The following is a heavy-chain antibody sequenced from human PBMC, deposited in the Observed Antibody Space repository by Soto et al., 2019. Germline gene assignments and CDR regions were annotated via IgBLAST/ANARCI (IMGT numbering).Heavy chain of an antibody. J-gene: IGHJ6*02. CDR2: ISAYNGNT. CDR1: GYTFTSYG. V-gene: IGHV1-18*01. CDR3: ARDSKPVTTHYYYYGMDV. Sequence: GASVNVSCKASGYTFTSYGISWLRQAPGQGLEWMGWISAYNGNTNYAQKFQGRVTMTTDTATSTAYMELRSLRSDDTAIYFCARDSKPVTTHYYYYGMDVWGQGTTVTVSS. D-gene: IGHD4-17*01.